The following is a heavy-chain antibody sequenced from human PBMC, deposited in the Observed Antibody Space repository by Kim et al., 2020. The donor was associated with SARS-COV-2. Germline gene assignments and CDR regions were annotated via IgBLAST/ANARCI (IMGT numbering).Heavy chain of an antibody. Sequence: GGSLRLSCAASGFTFSSYGMHWVRQAPGKGLEWVAVISYDGSNKYYADSVKGRFTISRDNSKNTLYLQMNSLRAEDTAVYYCAKEDEWFGELLGSPVDYWGQGTLVTVSS. CDR2: ISYDGSNK. CDR3: AKEDEWFGELLGSPVDY. V-gene: IGHV3-30*18. J-gene: IGHJ4*02. D-gene: IGHD3-10*01. CDR1: GFTFSSYG.